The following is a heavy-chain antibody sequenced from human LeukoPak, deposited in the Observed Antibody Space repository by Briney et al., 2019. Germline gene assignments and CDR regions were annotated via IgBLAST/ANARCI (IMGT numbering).Heavy chain of an antibody. J-gene: IGHJ4*02. CDR1: GFTFTSYG. V-gene: IGHV1-18*01. D-gene: IGHD4-17*01. CDR2: ISTHSGNT. CDR3: ASHKDYGDYYYFDY. Sequence: GASVKVSCKASGFTFTSYGISWVRQAPGQGLEWMGWISTHSGNTNYAQSLQGRVTMTTDTSTKTVYLELRSLGSDDTAVYYCASHKDYGDYYYFDYWGQGTLVTVSS.